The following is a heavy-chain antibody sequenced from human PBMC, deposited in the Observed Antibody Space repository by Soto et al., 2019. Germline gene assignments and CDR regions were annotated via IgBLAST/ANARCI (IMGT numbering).Heavy chain of an antibody. V-gene: IGHV3-30*03. CDR1: GFIFSGSG. J-gene: IGHJ5*01. CDR3: ARWVGGSMYDNSGKYDS. D-gene: IGHD3-22*01. CDR2: VSNDGIRN. Sequence: QVQLVESGGGVVQPGRSLRLTCAASGFIFSGSGMHWVRQAPGKGLEWVALVSNDGIRNSYGDSVKGRFTISRDNAENTLYPQMNSLRAEDTAVYYCARWVGGSMYDNSGKYDSWGQGTLVTVSS.